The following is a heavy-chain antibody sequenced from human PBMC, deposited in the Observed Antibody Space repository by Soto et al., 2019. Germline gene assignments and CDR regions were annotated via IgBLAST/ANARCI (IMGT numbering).Heavy chain of an antibody. J-gene: IGHJ5*02. D-gene: IGHD3-3*01. CDR2: IWYDGSNK. CDR3: ARDIGDTYYDFWSGYYLGSNWFDP. Sequence: QVQLVESGGGVVQPGRSLRLSCAASGFTFSSYGMHWVRQAPGKGLEWVAVIWYDGSNKYYADSVKGRFTISRDNSKNKLYLQMNSLRAEDTAVYYCARDIGDTYYDFWSGYYLGSNWFDPWGQGTLVTVSS. V-gene: IGHV3-33*01. CDR1: GFTFSSYG.